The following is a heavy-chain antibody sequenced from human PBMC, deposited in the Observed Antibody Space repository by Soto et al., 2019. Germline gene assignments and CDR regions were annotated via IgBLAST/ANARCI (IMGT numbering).Heavy chain of an antibody. J-gene: IGHJ4*02. CDR3: AREGGSYYFDY. Sequence: EVQVVESGGGLVQPGGSLRLSCAASGFTFRSYAMHWVRQAPGKGLEYVSTISRNGGSTYYANSVKGRFTISRDKSKNTLYLQMGSLSAEDMAVYYCAREGGSYYFDYWGQGTLVTVSS. CDR1: GFTFRSYA. CDR2: ISRNGGST. V-gene: IGHV3-64*01. D-gene: IGHD1-26*01.